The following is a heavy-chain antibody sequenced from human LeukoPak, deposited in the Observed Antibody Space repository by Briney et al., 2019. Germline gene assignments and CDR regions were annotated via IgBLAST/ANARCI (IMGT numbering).Heavy chain of an antibody. J-gene: IGHJ1*01. D-gene: IGHD6-19*01. V-gene: IGHV1-18*01. CDR2: ISAYNGNT. CDR1: GYSFTSYG. Sequence: ASVKVSCKASGYSFTSYGISWVRQAPGQGLEWMGWISAYNGNTHYEQKLQGRFTMTTDTSTSTAYMELWSLRSDDTAVYYCARAIAVAGTTMDFQRWGQGTLVTVSS. CDR3: ARAIAVAGTTMDFQR.